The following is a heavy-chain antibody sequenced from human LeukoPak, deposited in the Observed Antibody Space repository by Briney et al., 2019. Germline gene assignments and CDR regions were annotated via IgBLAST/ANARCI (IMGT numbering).Heavy chain of an antibody. J-gene: IGHJ4*02. CDR1: GDSISRSTYY. V-gene: IGHV4-39*02. CDR3: ARSSGTGTFSY. D-gene: IGHD6-25*01. CDR2: VYYGRSP. Sequence: SETLSLTCTVSGDSISRSTYYWAWIRQPPGKGLEWIGSVYYGRSPYFNPSLESRATISVGTSKNHFSLKMSSVTAADTAVYYCARSSGTGTFSYWGQGTLVTVSS.